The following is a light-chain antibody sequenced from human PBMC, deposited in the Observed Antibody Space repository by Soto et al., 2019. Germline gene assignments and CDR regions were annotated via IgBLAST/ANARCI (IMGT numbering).Light chain of an antibody. V-gene: IGKV1-5*01. CDR1: QSISNR. Sequence: DIQMTQSPSTLSASVGDRVTITCRASQSISNRLAWYQQKPGKAPKVLIYDASTLQSGVPSRFSGSGSGTDFTLTISRLEPEDFAVYHCQQYDTSPLTFGGGTKVDIK. CDR2: DAS. CDR3: QQYDTSPLT. J-gene: IGKJ4*01.